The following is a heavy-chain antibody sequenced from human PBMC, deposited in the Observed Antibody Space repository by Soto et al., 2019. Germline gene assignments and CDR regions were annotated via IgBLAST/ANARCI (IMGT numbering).Heavy chain of an antibody. D-gene: IGHD1-1*01. CDR1: GFMFSSAW. J-gene: IGHJ4*02. Sequence: ESGGDLVEPGGSLRLSCVTSGFMFSSAWMSWVRQAPGKGLEWVARIKSTKDGGARDYAAPVNGRFSISRDDSKSTVYLQMNSLRVEDTALYYCVEGWNDFWGQRTLVTVSS. CDR2: IKSTKDGGAR. CDR3: VEGWNDF. V-gene: IGHV3-15*01.